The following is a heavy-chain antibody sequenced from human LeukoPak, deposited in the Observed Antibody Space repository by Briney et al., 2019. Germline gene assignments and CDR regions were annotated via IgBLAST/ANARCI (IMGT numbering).Heavy chain of an antibody. V-gene: IGHV3-21*06. CDR2: ISSRGTYR. CDR3: ARDMTTATTCYLQH. CDR1: GFTFSDYS. Sequence: RGSLRLSCAASGFTFSDYSMNWVRQAPGKGLEWVSSISSRGTYRYYADSVKGRFTISRDNAKNSLCLQMNSLRAEDTAVYYCARDMTTATTCYLQHWGQGTLVTVSS. J-gene: IGHJ1*01. D-gene: IGHD4-17*01.